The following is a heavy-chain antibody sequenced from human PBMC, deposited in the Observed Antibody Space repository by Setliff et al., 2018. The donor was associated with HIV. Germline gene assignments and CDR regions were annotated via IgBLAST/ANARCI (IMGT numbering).Heavy chain of an antibody. CDR1: GGSIKSSSDY. D-gene: IGHD3-22*01. J-gene: IGHJ4*02. Sequence: PSETLSLTCTVSGGSIKSSSDYWGWIGQPPGKGLEWIGTIYYSASTYYNPSLKIRVTISVDTSKNQFSLKLSSVTAADTSVYYCARYSGLGGYYSPFDYWGPGTLVTVSS. CDR2: IYYSAST. CDR3: ARYSGLGGYYSPFDY. V-gene: IGHV4-39*01.